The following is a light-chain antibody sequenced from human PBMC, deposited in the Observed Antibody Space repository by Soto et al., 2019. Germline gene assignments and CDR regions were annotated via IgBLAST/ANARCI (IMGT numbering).Light chain of an antibody. Sequence: EIVLTQSPGTLSLSPGERATLSCRASQSVSSNYLTWYQQKPGQAPRLLIYGASSRATGIPVRFSGSGSGTEFTLTITSLQSEDFAVYYCQQYNSLPLTFGGGTKVDIK. CDR1: QSVSSNY. J-gene: IGKJ4*01. V-gene: IGKV3-20*01. CDR3: QQYNSLPLT. CDR2: GAS.